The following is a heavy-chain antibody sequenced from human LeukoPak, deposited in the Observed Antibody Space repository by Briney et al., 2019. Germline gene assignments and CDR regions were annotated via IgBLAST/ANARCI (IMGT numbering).Heavy chain of an antibody. D-gene: IGHD3-10*01. CDR1: GFTFSGDA. CDR2: ISGSGGST. J-gene: IGHJ6*02. CDR3: AKGSRSALLWFGESYYYYGMDV. Sequence: GGSLRLSCAASGFTFSGDAMSWVRQAPGKGLEWVSAISGSGGSTYYADSVKGRFTISRDNSKNTLYLQMNSLRAEDTAVYYCAKGSRSALLWFGESYYYYGMDVWGQGTTVTVSS. V-gene: IGHV3-23*01.